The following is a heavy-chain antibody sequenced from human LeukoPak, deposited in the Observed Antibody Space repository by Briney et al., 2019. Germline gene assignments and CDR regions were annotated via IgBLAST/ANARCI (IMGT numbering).Heavy chain of an antibody. CDR3: VRTEVSGGSEDY. J-gene: IGHJ4*02. CDR2: IYYSGST. V-gene: IGHV4-30-4*08. Sequence: SQTLSLTCTVSGGSIISSAYYWSWIRQPPGKGLEWIGYIYYSGSTYYNPSLKSRVTISLDTSKNQFSLKLSSVTAADTAVYYCVRTEVSGGSEDYRGQGTLVTVSS. D-gene: IGHD6-19*01. CDR1: GGSIISSAYY.